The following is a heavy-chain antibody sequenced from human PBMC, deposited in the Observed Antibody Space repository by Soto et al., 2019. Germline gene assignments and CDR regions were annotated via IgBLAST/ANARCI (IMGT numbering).Heavy chain of an antibody. J-gene: IGHJ3*02. CDR3: ARDDDRPDNGLDM. Sequence: QVQLVESGGGVVQPGRSLRLSCAASGFTFSNYGMHWVRQAPGKGLEWLAVILNDGGDQNYGDSVKGRFTISRDNSKNTLYLPINSLRVEDTAVYYCARDDDRPDNGLDMWGRGTMVTVSS. CDR2: ILNDGGDQ. V-gene: IGHV3-30*19. CDR1: GFTFSNYG. D-gene: IGHD2-8*01.